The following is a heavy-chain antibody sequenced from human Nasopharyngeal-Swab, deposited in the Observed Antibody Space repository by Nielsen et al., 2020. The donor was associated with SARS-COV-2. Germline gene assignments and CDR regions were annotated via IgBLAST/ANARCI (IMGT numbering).Heavy chain of an antibody. J-gene: IGHJ6*02. D-gene: IGHD3-3*01. CDR2: ISSSSSYI. CDR3: ARDGLDYDFWSAYFMDV. V-gene: IGHV3-21*01. CDR1: GFTFNNYN. Sequence: GESLKISWAASGFTFNNYNFNWVRQPPGKGLEWVSSISSSSSYIYYADSVKGRFTISRDNAKNSLYLQMNSLRAEDTAVYYCARDGLDYDFWSAYFMDVWGQGTTVTVSS.